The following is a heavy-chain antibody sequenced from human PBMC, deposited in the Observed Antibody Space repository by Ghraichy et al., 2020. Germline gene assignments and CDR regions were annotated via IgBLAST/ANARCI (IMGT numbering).Heavy chain of an antibody. Sequence: ESLNISCEASGFTFGTHGMSWVRLAPGKGLEWVSGVSAHGGSMYYADSVKGSFVISRDNPENTVYLQMSSLRAEDTAVYYCGKEQTVIVVALDFWGQGTLVTVSS. CDR1: GFTFGTHG. CDR3: GKEQTVIVVALDF. J-gene: IGHJ4*02. D-gene: IGHD1-26*01. CDR2: VSAHGGSM. V-gene: IGHV3-23*01.